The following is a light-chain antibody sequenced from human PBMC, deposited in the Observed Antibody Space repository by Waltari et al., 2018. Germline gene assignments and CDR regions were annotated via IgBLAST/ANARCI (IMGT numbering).Light chain of an antibody. CDR1: SSDVDY. V-gene: IGLV2-14*03. Sequence: QSALTQPASVSGSPGQSITISCTGSSSDVDYVSWYQQFPGKAPKVLIHDVNRRPSGVSNRFSGSKSCSTASLTISGLQPQDEADYYCTSYADIIPVVFGGGTKLTVL. CDR2: DVN. CDR3: TSYADIIPVV. J-gene: IGLJ2*01.